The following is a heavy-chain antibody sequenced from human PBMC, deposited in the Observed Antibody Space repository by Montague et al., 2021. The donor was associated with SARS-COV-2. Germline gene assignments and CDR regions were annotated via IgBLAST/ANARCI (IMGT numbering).Heavy chain of an antibody. CDR1: GYDFTPYW. J-gene: IGHJ4*02. V-gene: IGHV5-10-1*01. CDR3: ARSQQCCSVCSLAY. D-gene: IGHD2-15*01. Sequence: QSGAEVKKSGESLRISCRGSGYDFTPYWISWVRQMPGKGLECIGRINPADSRTNYSPSFQGPVTISVDKSITTAYLQWSSLKASDSAMYFCARSQQCCSVCSLAYWGQGTLVTVSS. CDR2: INPADSRT.